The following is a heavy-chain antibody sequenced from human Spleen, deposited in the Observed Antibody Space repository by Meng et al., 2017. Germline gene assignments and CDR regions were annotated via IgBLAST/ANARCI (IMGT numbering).Heavy chain of an antibody. CDR3: ARHTVYTAKFDS. CDR1: VGSFMGYD. Sequence: QVHQHHLGAGLLKPSNTPSRPGTCYVGSFMGYDWSWIRQPPGKGLEWIGEINHSGSTNYTPSLTSRVTISVDTSKNQFSLKLSSVTAADTAVYYCARHTVYTAKFDSWGQGSLVTVSS. J-gene: IGHJ4*02. D-gene: IGHD5-18*01. CDR2: INHSGST. V-gene: IGHV4-34*01.